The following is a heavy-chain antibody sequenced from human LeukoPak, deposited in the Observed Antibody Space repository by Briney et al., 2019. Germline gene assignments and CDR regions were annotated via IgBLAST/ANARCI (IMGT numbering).Heavy chain of an antibody. CDR3: ATLVSYCGGDCYSEAFDI. CDR1: GGSISSYY. J-gene: IGHJ3*02. CDR2: IYTSGST. V-gene: IGHV4-4*07. D-gene: IGHD2-21*02. Sequence: SETLSLTCTVSGGSISSYYWSWIRQPAGKGLEWIGHIYTSGSTNYNPSLKSRVTMSVDTSKNQFSLKLSSVTAADTAMYYCATLVSYCGGDCYSEAFDIWGQGTMVTVSS.